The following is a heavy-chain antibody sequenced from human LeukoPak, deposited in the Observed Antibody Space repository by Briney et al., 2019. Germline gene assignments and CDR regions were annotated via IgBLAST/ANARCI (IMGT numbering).Heavy chain of an antibody. J-gene: IGHJ4*02. D-gene: IGHD6-19*01. Sequence: GGSLRLSCAASGFPFSERDMDWVRQAPGKGLEWVGRSRGKGDGYSTSYAASVKGRFTISRDDSKNTLYLQMNSLKTEDTAVYYCTTIGVAVAGTDYWGQGTLVTVSS. CDR3: TTIGVAVAGTDY. V-gene: IGHV3-72*01. CDR1: GFPFSERD. CDR2: SRGKGDGYST.